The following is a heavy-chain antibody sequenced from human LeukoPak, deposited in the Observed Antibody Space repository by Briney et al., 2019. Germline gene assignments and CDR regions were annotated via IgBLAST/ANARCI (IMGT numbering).Heavy chain of an antibody. D-gene: IGHD3-16*01. CDR1: AGSISSYY. Sequence: SETLSLTCTVSAGSISSYYWSWIRQPPGKGLEWIGYIYYSGSTNYNPSLKSRVTISVDMPKNQISLKLSSVTAADTAVYYCARRPAFYGMDVWGQGTTVTVSS. V-gene: IGHV4-59*08. CDR3: ARRPAFYGMDV. J-gene: IGHJ6*02. CDR2: IYYSGST.